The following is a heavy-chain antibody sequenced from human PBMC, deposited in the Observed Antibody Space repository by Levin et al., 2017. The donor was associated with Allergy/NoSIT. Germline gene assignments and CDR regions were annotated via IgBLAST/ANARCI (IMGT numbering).Heavy chain of an antibody. CDR3: ARELGYCSSTSGPDGMDG. J-gene: IGHJ6*02. CDR1: GFTFSSYG. D-gene: IGHD2-2*01. CDR2: IWYDGSNK. V-gene: IGHV3-33*01. Sequence: GGSLRLSCAASGFTFSSYGMHWVRQAPGKGLEWVAIIWYDGSNKYYADSVKGRFTISRDNSKNTLYLQMNSLRAEDTAVYYCARELGYCSSTSGPDGMDGWGQGTTVTV.